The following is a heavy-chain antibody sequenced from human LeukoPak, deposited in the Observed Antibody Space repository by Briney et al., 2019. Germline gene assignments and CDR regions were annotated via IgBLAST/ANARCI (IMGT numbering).Heavy chain of an antibody. CDR1: GGSISNYY. CDR2: IYYSGST. J-gene: IGHJ6*02. V-gene: IGHV4-59*12. D-gene: IGHD2-2*01. Sequence: SETLSLTCTVSGGSISNYYWSWIRQPPGKGLEWIGYIYYSGSTNSNPSLKSRVTMSVDTSKNQFSLKLSSVTAADTAVYYCARDGVVVPAATYYYYGMDVWGQGTTVTVSS. CDR3: ARDGVVVPAATYYYYGMDV.